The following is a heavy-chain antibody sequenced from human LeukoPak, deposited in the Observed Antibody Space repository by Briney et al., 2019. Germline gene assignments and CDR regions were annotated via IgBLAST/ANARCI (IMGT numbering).Heavy chain of an antibody. CDR1: GGSINSGGFY. CDR3: ARSLGMTTVTIFDY. CDR2: IYYSGDT. Sequence: PSETLSLTCTVSGGSINSGGFYWSWIRQHPGKGLEWLGYIYYSGDTYYDPSLKSRLTISLDTSKNQFSLRLSSVTAADTAVYYCARSLGMTTVTIFDYWGQGTLVAVSS. V-gene: IGHV4-31*03. J-gene: IGHJ4*02. D-gene: IGHD4-17*01.